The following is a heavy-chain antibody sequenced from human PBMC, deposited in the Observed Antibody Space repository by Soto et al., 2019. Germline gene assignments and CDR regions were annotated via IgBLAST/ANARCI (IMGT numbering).Heavy chain of an antibody. Sequence: PSETLSLTCTVSGGSISSYYWSWIRQPPGKGLEWIGYISYSGGTNYNPSLKGRVTISVDTSKNQFSLKVYSVTAADTAVYYCARDRDGSLRSYCLDVWGQGTTVTVSS. CDR2: ISYSGGT. D-gene: IGHD6-13*01. V-gene: IGHV4-59*01. J-gene: IGHJ6*02. CDR3: ARDRDGSLRSYCLDV. CDR1: GGSISSYY.